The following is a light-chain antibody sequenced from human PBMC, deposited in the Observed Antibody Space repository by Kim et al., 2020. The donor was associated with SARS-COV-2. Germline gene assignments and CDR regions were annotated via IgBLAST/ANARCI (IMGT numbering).Light chain of an antibody. CDR2: DAS. J-gene: IGKJ4*01. V-gene: IGKV3-11*01. Sequence: EFVLTQSPATLSLSPGDRATLSCRASQSVSTYLAWYQQQPGQAPRLLIYDASNRAAGIPARFSGSGSGTDFTLTINTLQPEDFAVYYCKHRSNWPRTFGGGTKVEIK. CDR1: QSVSTY. CDR3: KHRSNWPRT.